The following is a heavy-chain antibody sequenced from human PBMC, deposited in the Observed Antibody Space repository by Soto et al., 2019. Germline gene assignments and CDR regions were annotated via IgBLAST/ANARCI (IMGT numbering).Heavy chain of an antibody. J-gene: IGHJ3*02. Sequence: ASVKVSCKASGYTFTSYGISWVRQAPGQGLGWMGWISAYNGNTNYAQKLQGRVTMTTDTSTSTAYMELRSLRSDDTAVYYCARGVTYYDFWSGYYAPKGAFDIWGQGTMVTVSS. D-gene: IGHD3-3*01. CDR2: ISAYNGNT. CDR3: ARGVTYYDFWSGYYAPKGAFDI. V-gene: IGHV1-18*01. CDR1: GYTFTSYG.